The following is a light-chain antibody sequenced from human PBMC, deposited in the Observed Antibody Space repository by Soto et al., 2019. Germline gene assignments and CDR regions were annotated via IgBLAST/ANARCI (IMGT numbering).Light chain of an antibody. V-gene: IGKV3-20*01. CDR3: RQYGTSRLT. CDR2: GAS. J-gene: IGKJ3*01. Sequence: EIVLTQSPGTLSLSPGERATLSCRDSQTISSNYLAWYQQKPGQAPRLLIYGASSMATGIPDGFSGSGFGTDFTLSISRVETEDFAVYYGRQYGTSRLTFGPGTKVYIK. CDR1: QTISSNY.